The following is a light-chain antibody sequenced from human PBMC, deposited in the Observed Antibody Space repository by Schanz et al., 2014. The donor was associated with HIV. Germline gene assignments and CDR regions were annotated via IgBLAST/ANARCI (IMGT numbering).Light chain of an antibody. CDR2: LNSDVGH. CDR3: QTWGTGIQV. Sequence: QLVLTQSPSASASLGASVKLTCTLSSGHSSYAIAWHQQQPEKGPRYLMNLNSDVGHTKGDGIPDRFSGSSSGAERYLTISSLQSEDEADYYCQTWGTGIQVFGGGTKLTVL. CDR1: SGHSSYA. J-gene: IGLJ3*02. V-gene: IGLV4-69*02.